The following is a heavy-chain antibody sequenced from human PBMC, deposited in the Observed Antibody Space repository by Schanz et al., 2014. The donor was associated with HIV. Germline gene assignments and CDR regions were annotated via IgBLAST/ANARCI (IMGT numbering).Heavy chain of an antibody. V-gene: IGHV1-8*01. CDR2: MNPNSGNT. J-gene: IGHJ6*02. Sequence: QVQLVQSGAEVKKPGASVKVSCKASGYTFTNYDINWVRQATGQGLEWMGWMNPNSGNTGYAQKFQGRVTMTRKTSISTAYMELSSLRSEDTAVYYCARGALGLAAAGSYYFYYGMDVWGQGTTVTVSS. CDR1: GYTFTNYD. D-gene: IGHD6-13*01. CDR3: ARGALGLAAAGSYYFYYGMDV.